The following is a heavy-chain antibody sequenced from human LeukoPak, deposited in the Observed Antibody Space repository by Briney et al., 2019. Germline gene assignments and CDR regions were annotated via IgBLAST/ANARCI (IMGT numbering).Heavy chain of an antibody. Sequence: PGGSLRLSCAASGFTFSSYWMSWVRQAPGKGLEWVANIKHGASEKYYVDSVEGRFTISRDDAKNSLYLEMNSLRVEDTAVYYCARGYGSGSYTPTKNRGQGVLVTVSS. J-gene: IGHJ4*02. CDR3: ARGYGSGSYTPTKN. CDR2: IKHGASEK. D-gene: IGHD3-10*01. V-gene: IGHV3-7*04. CDR1: GFTFSSYW.